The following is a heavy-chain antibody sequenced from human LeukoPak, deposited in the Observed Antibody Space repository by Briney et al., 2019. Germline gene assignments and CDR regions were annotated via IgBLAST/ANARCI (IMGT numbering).Heavy chain of an antibody. CDR1: GFTFSSYA. D-gene: IGHD4-17*01. J-gene: IGHJ4*02. CDR3: ASLSDYGDYGGDY. CDR2: ISGSGGST. Sequence: GGSLRLSCAASGFTFSSYAMSWVRQAPGKGLEWVSAISGSGGSTYYADSVKGRFTISRDNSKNTLYLQMNSLRAEDTAVYYCASLSDYGDYGGDYWGQGTLVTVSS. V-gene: IGHV3-23*01.